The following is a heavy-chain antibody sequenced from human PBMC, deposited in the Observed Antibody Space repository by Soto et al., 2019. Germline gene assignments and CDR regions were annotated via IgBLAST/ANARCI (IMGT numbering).Heavy chain of an antibody. J-gene: IGHJ4*02. V-gene: IGHV4-30-4*01. D-gene: IGHD1-1*01. CDR2: IYYSGST. CDR1: CGSISSCDYY. Sequence: PSETLSLTCTVSCGSISSCDYYWSWIRQPPGKGLEWIGYIYYSGSTYYNPSLKSRVTISVDTSKNQFSLKLSSVTAADTAVYYCARSTGTTAGDDYWGQGTLVTVS. CDR3: ARSTGTTAGDDY.